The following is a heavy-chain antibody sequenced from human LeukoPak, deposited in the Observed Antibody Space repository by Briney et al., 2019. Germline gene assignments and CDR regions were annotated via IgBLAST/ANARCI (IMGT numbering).Heavy chain of an antibody. V-gene: IGHV4-39*01. D-gene: IGHD6-19*01. CDR3: ARMGYSSGWYHIFDY. CDR1: GGSISSSSYY. Sequence: SDTLSLTCTASGGSISSSSYYWGWIRQPPGKWLEWIGSIYYSGSTYYNPSLKSRVTISVDTSKNQFSLKLSSVTAADTAVYYCARMGYSSGWYHIFDYWGQGTLVTVSS. CDR2: IYYSGST. J-gene: IGHJ4*02.